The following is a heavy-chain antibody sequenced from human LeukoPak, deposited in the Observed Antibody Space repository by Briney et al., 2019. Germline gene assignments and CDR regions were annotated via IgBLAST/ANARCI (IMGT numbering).Heavy chain of an antibody. V-gene: IGHV4-31*03. CDR2: TSYSEGT. CDR1: GGSVSRGGYY. Sequence: TLSLTCTVSGGSVSRGGYYWNWIRQHPGKGLEWIGFTSYSEGTYYNPSLMSRITISVDISQNQFSLKMRDVTAADTAVYFCATADWESFYFDSWGQGALVAVSS. CDR3: ATADWESFYFDS. D-gene: IGHD1-26*01. J-gene: IGHJ4*02.